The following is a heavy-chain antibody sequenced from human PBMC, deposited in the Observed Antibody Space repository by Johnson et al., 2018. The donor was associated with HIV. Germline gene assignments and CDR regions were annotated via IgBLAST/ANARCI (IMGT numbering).Heavy chain of an antibody. CDR3: ARDGPVSWRLPVRSGEVDAFDI. CDR1: GFTFSDYY. Sequence: QVQLVESGGGLVKPGGSLRLSCAASGFTFSDYYMSWIRQAPGKGLEWVSYISSSGSNIYYADSVKGRFTISRDNAKNSLYLQMNSLRAEDTAVYYCARDGPVSWRLPVRSGEVDAFDIWGQGTMVSVSS. CDR2: ISSSGSNI. D-gene: IGHD4-11*01. V-gene: IGHV3-11*04. J-gene: IGHJ3*02.